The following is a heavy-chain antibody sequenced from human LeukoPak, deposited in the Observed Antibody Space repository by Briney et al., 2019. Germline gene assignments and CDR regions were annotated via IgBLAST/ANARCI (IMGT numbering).Heavy chain of an antibody. Sequence: PGGSLRLSCAASGFIFSSYGTHWVSQAPGKGLEWVAVISRDGSNKYYADSVKGRFTISRDNSKNTLYLQMNSLRGEDTAVYYCAKAMYADYDSSDLWGQGTLVTVSS. CDR1: GFIFSSYG. V-gene: IGHV3-30*18. CDR2: ISRDGSNK. CDR3: AKAMYADYDSSDL. D-gene: IGHD3-22*01. J-gene: IGHJ4*02.